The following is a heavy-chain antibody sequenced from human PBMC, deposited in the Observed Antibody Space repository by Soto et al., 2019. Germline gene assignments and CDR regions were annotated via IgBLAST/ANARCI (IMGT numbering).Heavy chain of an antibody. CDR2: INAGNGNT. Sequence: QVQLVQSGAEVKKPGASVKVSCKASGYTFTSYGMPWVRQAPGQRLEWMGWINAGNGNTKYSQKFQGRVTITRDTHTITAYKEPSSLRSEYTAVYSGARSGGDHIVVLTAVQYYYYGMDYWGQGTTVTVSS. CDR3: ARSGGDHIVVLTAVQYYYYGMDY. D-gene: IGHD2-21*02. J-gene: IGHJ6*02. CDR1: GYTFTSYG. V-gene: IGHV1-3*01.